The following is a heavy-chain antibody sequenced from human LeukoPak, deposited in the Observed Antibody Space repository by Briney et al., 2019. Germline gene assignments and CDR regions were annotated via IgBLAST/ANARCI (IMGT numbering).Heavy chain of an antibody. CDR1: GGSFSGYH. D-gene: IGHD6-19*01. J-gene: IGHJ4*02. CDR3: ARDPRNEGIAVARFDY. V-gene: IGHV4-34*01. CDR2: INHSGST. Sequence: SETLSLTCAVYGGSFSGYHWSWIRQPPGKGLEWIGEINHSGSTNYNPSLKSRVTISVDTSKNQFSLKLSSVTAADTAVYYCARDPRNEGIAVARFDYWGQGTLVTVSS.